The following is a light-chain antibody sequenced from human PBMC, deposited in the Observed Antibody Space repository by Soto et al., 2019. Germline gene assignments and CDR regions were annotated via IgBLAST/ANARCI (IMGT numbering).Light chain of an antibody. V-gene: IGKV3-11*01. CDR2: GAS. CDR1: QSVSSN. Sequence: EIALTQSPDTLSLSSGARAALSCRASQSVSSNLAWYQQKPGQAPRLLIYGASTRATGIPARFSGSGSGTDFTLTISSLEPEDFAVYYCQQRSSWPFTFGPGTKVDIK. CDR3: QQRSSWPFT. J-gene: IGKJ3*01.